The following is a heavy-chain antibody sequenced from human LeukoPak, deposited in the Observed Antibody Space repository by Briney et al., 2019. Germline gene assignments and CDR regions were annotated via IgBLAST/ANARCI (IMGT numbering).Heavy chain of an antibody. Sequence: PGGSLRLSCAASGFTFSSYAMHWVRQAPGKGLEXXXXXSYDGSNKYYADSVKGRFTISRDNSKNTLYLQMNSLRAEDTAVYYCARDPYLAYCSGGSCYGGLDPWGQGTLVTVSS. J-gene: IGHJ5*02. CDR1: GFTFSSYA. CDR3: ARDPYLAYCSGGSCYGGLDP. CDR2: XSYDGSNK. V-gene: IGHV3-30*04. D-gene: IGHD2-15*01.